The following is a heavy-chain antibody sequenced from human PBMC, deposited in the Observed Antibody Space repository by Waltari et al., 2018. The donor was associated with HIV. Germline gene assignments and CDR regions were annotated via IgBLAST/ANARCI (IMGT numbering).Heavy chain of an antibody. D-gene: IGHD1-1*01. J-gene: IGHJ4*02. Sequence: EVQLVESGGGLIQPGRSLRISCAASGFTLNNNVMHWVRQIPGKGLEWVSGRTGNSCRVYDADAVKGRFTVSRDNAKNSLYLQMDSLKTEDTALYYCAKDNAPGSIDYWGQGTLVTVSS. CDR3: AKDNAPGSIDY. CDR2: RTGNSCRV. CDR1: GFTLNNNV. V-gene: IGHV3-9*01.